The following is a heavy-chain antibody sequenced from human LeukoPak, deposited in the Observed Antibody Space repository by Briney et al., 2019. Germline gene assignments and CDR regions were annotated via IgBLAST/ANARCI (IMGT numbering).Heavy chain of an antibody. Sequence: GGSLRLSGAASGFSFDRYAMTWVRQTPGKGLEWLSYISPSGTSVYYADSVKGRFTISRDNAKNSLYLQLNNLRAEDTAVYYCAREFFFDFSAPYSLSAFDFWGQGTMVTVFS. D-gene: IGHD3/OR15-3a*01. CDR2: ISPSGTSV. V-gene: IGHV3-48*03. CDR3: AREFFFDFSAPYSLSAFDF. J-gene: IGHJ3*01. CDR1: GFSFDRYA.